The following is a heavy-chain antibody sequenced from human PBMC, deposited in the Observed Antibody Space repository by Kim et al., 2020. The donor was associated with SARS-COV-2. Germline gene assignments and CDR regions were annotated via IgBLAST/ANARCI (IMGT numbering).Heavy chain of an antibody. V-gene: IGHV4-59*08. D-gene: IGHD3-3*01. CDR2: IYYSGST. CDR3: ARSRSGTYYDFWSGYMPQAHCFDY. J-gene: IGHJ4*02. Sequence: SETLSLTCTVSGGSISSYYWSWIRQPPGKGLEWIGYIYYSGSTNYNPSLKSRVTISVDTSKNQFSLKLSSVTAADTAVYYCARSRSGTYYDFWSGYMPQAHCFDYWGQGTLVTVSS. CDR1: GGSISSYY.